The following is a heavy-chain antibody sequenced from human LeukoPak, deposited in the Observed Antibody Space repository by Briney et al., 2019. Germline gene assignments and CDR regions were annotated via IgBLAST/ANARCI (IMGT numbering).Heavy chain of an antibody. CDR1: GFTFSTYA. CDR3: AKDLAAVGTGY. J-gene: IGHJ4*02. D-gene: IGHD6-13*01. V-gene: IGHV3-23*01. CDR2: ISGSGGST. Sequence: GGSLRLSCAASGFTFSTYAMTWVRQAPGKGLEWVSAISGSGGSTYYADSVKGRFTISRDNSKNTLYLQMNSLRAEDTAVYYCAKDLAAVGTGYWGQGTLVTVSS.